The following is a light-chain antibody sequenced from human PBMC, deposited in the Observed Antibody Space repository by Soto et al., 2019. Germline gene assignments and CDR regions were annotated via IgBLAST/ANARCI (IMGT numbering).Light chain of an antibody. CDR1: QSIGNY. V-gene: IGKV3-11*01. CDR3: QQRSSWPFT. J-gene: IGKJ3*01. CDR2: ATS. Sequence: EVVLTQSPATLSLSPGGGATLSCRASQSIGNYLAWYQQKPCQAPRLLIYATSNRATCIPARCSGSGSGTDFTLTISSLEPEDFAVYYCQQRSSWPFTFGPGTKVDIK.